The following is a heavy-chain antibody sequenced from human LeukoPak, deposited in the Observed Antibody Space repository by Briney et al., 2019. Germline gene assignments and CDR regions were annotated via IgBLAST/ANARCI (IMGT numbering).Heavy chain of an antibody. CDR2: IIPIFGTA. CDR3: ARDLSGYSYGYGLDY. V-gene: IGHV1-69*05. D-gene: IGHD5-18*01. Sequence: SVKVSCKASGGTFSSYAISWVRQAPGQGLEWMGRIIPIFGTANYAQKFQGRVTITTDESTSTAYMELSSLRSEDAAVYYCARDLSGYSYGYGLDYWGQGTLVTVSS. CDR1: GGTFSSYA. J-gene: IGHJ4*02.